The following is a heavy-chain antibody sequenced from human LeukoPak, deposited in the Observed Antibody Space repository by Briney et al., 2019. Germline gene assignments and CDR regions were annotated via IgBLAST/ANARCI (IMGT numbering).Heavy chain of an antibody. J-gene: IGHJ4*02. CDR2: IYYSGST. CDR1: GGSISSYY. Sequence: SETLSLTCTVSGGSISSYYWSWIRQSPGKGLEWIGYIYYSGSTNYNPSLKSRVTISVDTSKNQFSLKLSSVTAADTAMYYCARQSTVLDPLDYWGQGILVTVSS. CDR3: ARQSTVLDPLDY. D-gene: IGHD3/OR15-3a*01. V-gene: IGHV4-59*08.